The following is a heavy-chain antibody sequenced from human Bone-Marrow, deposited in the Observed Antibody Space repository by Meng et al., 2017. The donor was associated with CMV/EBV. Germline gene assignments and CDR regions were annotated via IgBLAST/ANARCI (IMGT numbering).Heavy chain of an antibody. CDR2: ISSSSSYI. CDR3: ARDPGCSSTSCYPSDY. CDR1: GFTFSSYS. J-gene: IGHJ4*02. V-gene: IGHV3-21*01. D-gene: IGHD2-2*01. Sequence: GFTFSSYSMNWVRQAPGKGLEWVSSISSSSSYISYADSVKGRFTISRDNAKNSLYLQMNSLRAEDTAVYYCARDPGCSSTSCYPSDYWGQGTLVTVSS.